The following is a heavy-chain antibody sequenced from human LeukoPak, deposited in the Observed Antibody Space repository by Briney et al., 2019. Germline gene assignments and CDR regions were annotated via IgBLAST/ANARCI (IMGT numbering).Heavy chain of an antibody. CDR1: GGTFSSYA. CDR3: ARGIITMVRGVIITSSMDV. V-gene: IGHV1-2*02. Sequence: ASVKVSCKASGGTFSSYAISWVRQAPGQGLEWMGWINPNSGGTNYAQKFQGRVTMTRDTSISTAYMELSRLRSDDTAVYYCARGIITMVRGVIITSSMDVWGKGTMVTVSS. CDR2: INPNSGGT. J-gene: IGHJ6*04. D-gene: IGHD3-10*01.